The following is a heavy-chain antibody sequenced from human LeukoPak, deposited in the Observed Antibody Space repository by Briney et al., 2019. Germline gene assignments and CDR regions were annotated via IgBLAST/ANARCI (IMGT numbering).Heavy chain of an antibody. J-gene: IGHJ4*02. CDR2: ISSSGSTI. Sequence: PGGSPRLSCAASGFTFSDYYMSWIRQAPGKGLEWVSYISSSGSTIYYADSVKGRFTISRDNAKNSLYLQMNSLRAEDTAVYYCAREVHCSSTSCSDYWGQGTLVTVSS. CDR3: AREVHCSSTSCSDY. V-gene: IGHV3-11*01. CDR1: GFTFSDYY. D-gene: IGHD2-2*01.